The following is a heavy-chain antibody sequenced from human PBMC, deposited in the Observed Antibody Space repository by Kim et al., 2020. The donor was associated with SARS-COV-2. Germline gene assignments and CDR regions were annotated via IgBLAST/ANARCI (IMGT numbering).Heavy chain of an antibody. V-gene: IGHV3-30*18. CDR2: ISYDGSNK. CDR3: AKTKQQLVLYGMDV. CDR1: GFTFSSYG. Sequence: GGSLRLSCAASGFTFSSYGMHWVRQAPGKGLEWVAVISYDGSNKYYADSVKGRFTISRDNSKNTLYLQMNSLRAEDTAVYYCAKTKQQLVLYGMDVWGQGTTVTVSS. J-gene: IGHJ6*02. D-gene: IGHD6-13*01.